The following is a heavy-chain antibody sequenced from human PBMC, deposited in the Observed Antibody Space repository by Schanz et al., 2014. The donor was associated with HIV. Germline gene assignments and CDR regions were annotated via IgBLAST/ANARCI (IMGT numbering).Heavy chain of an antibody. D-gene: IGHD1-26*01. CDR1: GYIFTSNG. CDR2: IIPKHGTS. J-gene: IGHJ6*02. CDR3: ARGPKWEGLMEV. Sequence: QVQLVQSGAEVKKPGASVKVSCKASGYIFTSNGISWVRQVPGQGLEWMGGIIPKHGTSTSAQRFKGRVAIAADTSTSTIYLELSSLRSEDTAVYYCARGPKWEGLMEVWGQGTTVIVSS. V-gene: IGHV1-18*01.